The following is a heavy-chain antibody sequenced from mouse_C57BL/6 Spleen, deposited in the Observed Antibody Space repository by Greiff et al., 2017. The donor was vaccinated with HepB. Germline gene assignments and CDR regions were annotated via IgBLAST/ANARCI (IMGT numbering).Heavy chain of an antibody. CDR1: GFSLTSYA. J-gene: IGHJ1*03. CDR3: ARNLKDYDGGYWYFDV. V-gene: IGHV2-9-1*01. Sequence: VKLKESGPGLVAPSQSLSITCTVSGFSLTSYAISWVRQPPGKGLEWLGAIWTGGGTNYNSALKSRLSISKDNSKSQVFLKMNSLQTDDTARYYCARNLKDYDGGYWYFDVWGTGTTVTVSS. CDR2: IWTGGGT. D-gene: IGHD2-4*01.